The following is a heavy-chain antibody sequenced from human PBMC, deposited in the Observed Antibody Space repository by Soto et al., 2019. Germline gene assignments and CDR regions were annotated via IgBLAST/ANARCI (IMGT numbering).Heavy chain of an antibody. V-gene: IGHV1-18*01. CDR3: AREVRQNWFDP. J-gene: IGHJ5*02. CDR2: ISTYNHDT. Sequence: GASVKVSCKTSGYTYRIYAITWVRQAPGQGLEWMGWISTYNHDTRYAQRFQGRLSMATDTSTSTAYMELRSLTSDDTAVYYCAREVRQNWFDPWGQGTLVTVSS. D-gene: IGHD2-2*01. CDR1: GYTYRIYA.